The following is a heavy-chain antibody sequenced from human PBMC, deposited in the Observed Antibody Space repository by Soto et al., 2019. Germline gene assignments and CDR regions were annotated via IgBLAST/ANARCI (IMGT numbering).Heavy chain of an antibody. CDR1: GGSISSYY. CDR2: IYYSGST. CDR3: ARDDSRFGAFDI. Sequence: SETLSLTCTVSGGSISSYYWSWIRQPPGKGLEWIGYIYYSGSTNYNPSLKSRVTISVDTSKNQFSLKLSSVTAADTAVYYCARDDSRFGAFDIWGQGTMVTVSS. V-gene: IGHV4-59*01. D-gene: IGHD3-10*01. J-gene: IGHJ3*02.